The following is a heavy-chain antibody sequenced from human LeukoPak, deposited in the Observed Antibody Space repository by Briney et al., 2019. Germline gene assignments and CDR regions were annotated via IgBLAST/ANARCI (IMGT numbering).Heavy chain of an antibody. V-gene: IGHV4-39*07. CDR3: ARPRGYSGSYSGFDY. Sequence: TSETLSLTCTVSGGSISSSSYYWGWIRQPPGKGLEWIGSIYYSGSTYYNPSLKSRVTISVDTSKNQFSLKLSSVTAADTAVYYCARPRGYSGSYSGFDYWGQGTLVTVSS. D-gene: IGHD1-26*01. CDR1: GGSISSSSYY. J-gene: IGHJ4*02. CDR2: IYYSGST.